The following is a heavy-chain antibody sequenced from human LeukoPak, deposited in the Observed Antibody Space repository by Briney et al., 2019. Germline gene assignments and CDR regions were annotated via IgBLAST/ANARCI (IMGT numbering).Heavy chain of an antibody. CDR2: ISYDGSNK. D-gene: IGHD2-2*01. CDR3: AKGCSSTSCFDY. Sequence: TGGSLRLSCAASGFTFSSYGMHWVRQAPGKGLEWVAVISYDGSNKYYADSVKGRFTISRDNSKNTLYLQMSSLRAEDTAVYYCAKGCSSTSCFDYWGQGTLVTVSS. J-gene: IGHJ4*02. V-gene: IGHV3-30*18. CDR1: GFTFSSYG.